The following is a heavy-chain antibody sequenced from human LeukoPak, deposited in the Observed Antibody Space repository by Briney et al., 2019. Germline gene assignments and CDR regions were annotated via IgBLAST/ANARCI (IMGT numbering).Heavy chain of an antibody. CDR2: IWYDGSNK. Sequence: PGRSPRLSCAASGFTFSSYGMHWVRQAPGKGLEWVAVIWYDGSNKYYADSVKGRFTISRDNSKNTLYLQMNSLRAEDTAVYYCAKSRGHYYDSSGSQMNAFDIWGQGTMVTVSS. CDR1: GFTFSSYG. V-gene: IGHV3-33*06. CDR3: AKSRGHYYDSSGSQMNAFDI. D-gene: IGHD3-22*01. J-gene: IGHJ3*02.